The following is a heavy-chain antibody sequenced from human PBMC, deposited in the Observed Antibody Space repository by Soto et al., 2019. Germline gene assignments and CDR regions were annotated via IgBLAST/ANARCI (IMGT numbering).Heavy chain of an antibody. V-gene: IGHV3-23*01. CDR1: GFTFSSYA. Sequence: EVQLLESGGGLVQPGGSLRLSCAASGFTFSSYAMSWVRQAPGRGLEWVSAISGSGGSTYYADSVKGRFTISRDNSKNTLYLQMNSLRAEDTAVYYCAIDGITIFGVVIMGFQHWGQGTLVTVSS. CDR2: ISGSGGST. D-gene: IGHD3-3*01. J-gene: IGHJ1*01. CDR3: AIDGITIFGVVIMGFQH.